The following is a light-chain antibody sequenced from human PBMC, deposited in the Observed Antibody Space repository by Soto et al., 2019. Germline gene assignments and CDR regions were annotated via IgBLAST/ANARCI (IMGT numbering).Light chain of an antibody. CDR3: QTYDSSLSVV. CDR2: ENK. CDR1: SSNIGAGYD. V-gene: IGLV1-40*01. Sequence: QSVLTQPPSVSGAPGQRVTISCTGTSSNIGAGYDVHWYQQVPGTAPKLLIYENKERSSWVPDRFSASKSGTSASLAITGLQAEDEADYYCQTYDSSLSVVFGGGTKLTVL. J-gene: IGLJ2*01.